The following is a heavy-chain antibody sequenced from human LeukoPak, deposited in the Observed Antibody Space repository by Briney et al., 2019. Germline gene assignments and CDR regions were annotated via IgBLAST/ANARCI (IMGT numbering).Heavy chain of an antibody. CDR1: GFTFSSYG. CDR3: AREEVVPGAMGEYYYYYGMDV. J-gene: IGHJ6*04. CDR2: IWYDGSNK. Sequence: GGSLRLSCAASGFTFSSYGMHWVRQAPGKGLEWVAVIWYDGSNKYYADSVKGRFTISRDNSKNTLYLQMNSLRAEDTAVYYSAREEVVPGAMGEYYYYYGMDVWGKGTTVTVSS. V-gene: IGHV3-33*01. D-gene: IGHD2-2*01.